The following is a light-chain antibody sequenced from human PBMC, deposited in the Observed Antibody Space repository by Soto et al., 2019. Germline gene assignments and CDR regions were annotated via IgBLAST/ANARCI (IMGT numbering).Light chain of an antibody. J-gene: IGKJ1*01. CDR3: QQYENYWT. V-gene: IGKV1-5*01. Sequence: DIQMTQSPPTLSASVGDRATITCRASQPISSLLAWYHQKPGKPPNLLIYDASNVESGVPSRFSGSGSGTEFTPTISSLQPEYFVIYYCQQYENYWTFGQGTKVDIK. CDR2: DAS. CDR1: QPISSL.